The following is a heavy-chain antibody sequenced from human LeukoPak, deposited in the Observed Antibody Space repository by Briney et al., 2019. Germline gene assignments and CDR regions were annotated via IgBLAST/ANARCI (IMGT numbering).Heavy chain of an antibody. Sequence: GGSLRLSCAASGFTFSIYAMSWVRQAPGKGLEWVSAISGSGGSTYYADSVKGRFTISGDNSKNTLYLQMNSLRAEDTAVYYCAKDQGVLLWFGELLDDAFDIWGQGTMVTVSS. CDR3: AKDQGVLLWFGELLDDAFDI. D-gene: IGHD3-10*01. CDR1: GFTFSIYA. J-gene: IGHJ3*02. V-gene: IGHV3-23*01. CDR2: ISGSGGST.